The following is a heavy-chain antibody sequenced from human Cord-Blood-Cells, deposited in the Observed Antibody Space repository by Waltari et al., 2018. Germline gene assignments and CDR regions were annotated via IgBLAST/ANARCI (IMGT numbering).Heavy chain of an antibody. CDR1: GFTFSSYW. D-gene: IGHD5-12*01. V-gene: IGHV3-7*01. CDR3: NSGYEYFDY. CDR2: IKQDGSGK. J-gene: IGHJ4*02. Sequence: CAASGFTFSSYWMSWVRQAPGKGLEWVANIKQDGSGKYYVDSVKGRFTISRDNAKNSLYLQMNSLRAEDTAVYYCNSGYEYFDYWGQGTLVTVSS.